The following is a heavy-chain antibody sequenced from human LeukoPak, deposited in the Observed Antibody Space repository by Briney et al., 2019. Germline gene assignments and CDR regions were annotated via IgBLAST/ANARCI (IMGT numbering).Heavy chain of an antibody. D-gene: IGHD2-2*01. J-gene: IGHJ4*02. CDR3: ARVIQSQLLKGYFDF. CDR1: GFTVTGNY. CDR2: ICSDGST. V-gene: IGHV3-53*01. Sequence: PGGSLRLSCAVSGFTVTGNYMTWVRRAPGKGLEWVSIICSDGSTYYADSVKGRFSISRDHSKNTVFLQMNSLRGEDTGVYYCARVIQSQLLKGYFDFWGQGALVTVSS.